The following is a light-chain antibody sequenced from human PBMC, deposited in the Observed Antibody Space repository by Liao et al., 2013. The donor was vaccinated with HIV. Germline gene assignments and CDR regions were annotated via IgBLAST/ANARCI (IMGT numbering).Light chain of an antibody. V-gene: IGLV3-21*01. CDR1: NIGSKS. Sequence: SYVLTQPPSVSVAPGKTARITCGGNNIGSKSVHWYQQKPGQAPVLVIYYDSGRPSVIPERFSGSNSGNTATLSISRVEAGDEADYYCQVWDSNSDHPYVFGTGTKVTVL. J-gene: IGLJ1*01. CDR2: YDS. CDR3: QVWDSNSDHPYV.